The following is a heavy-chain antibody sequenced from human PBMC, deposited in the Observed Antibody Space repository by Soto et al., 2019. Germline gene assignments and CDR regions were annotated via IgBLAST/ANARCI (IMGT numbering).Heavy chain of an antibody. Sequence: QVQLVESGGGVVQPGRSLRLSCAASGFTFSSYGMHWVRQAPGKGLEWVAVISYDGSNKYYADSVKGRFTISRDNSKNTLYLQMNSLGAEDTAVYYCAKEFRWGSSGVDYWGQGTLVTVSS. D-gene: IGHD3-16*01. CDR3: AKEFRWGSSGVDY. J-gene: IGHJ4*02. V-gene: IGHV3-30*18. CDR1: GFTFSSYG. CDR2: ISYDGSNK.